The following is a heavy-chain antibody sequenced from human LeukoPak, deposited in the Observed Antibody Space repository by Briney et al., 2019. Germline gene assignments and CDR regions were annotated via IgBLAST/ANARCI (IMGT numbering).Heavy chain of an antibody. CDR1: GYTFTSYG. CDR2: ISAYNGNT. D-gene: IGHD2-2*01. V-gene: IGHV1-18*01. J-gene: IGHJ3*02. Sequence: ASVKVSCKASGYTFTSYGISWVRQAPGQGLEWMGWISAYNGNTNYAQKLQGRVTMTTDTSTSTAYMELRSLRSDDTAVYYCARGLGYCSSTSCLLNAFDIWGQGTMVTVSS. CDR3: ARGLGYCSSTSCLLNAFDI.